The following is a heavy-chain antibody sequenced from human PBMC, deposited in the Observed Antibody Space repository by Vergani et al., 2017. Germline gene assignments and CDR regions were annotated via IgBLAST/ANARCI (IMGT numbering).Heavy chain of an antibody. J-gene: IGHJ4*02. CDR3: AKHFRGWGIDY. CDR2: IQFDGSNQ. Sequence: VQLLESGGGLVQPGGSLRLSCATSGFTLSNYDMQWIRQGPGKGLEFVAFIQFDGSNQYYADSVKGRFTLSRDFSKNTLYLQMNSLRTDDTATYYCAKHFRGWGIDYWCQGTQVIVSS. D-gene: IGHD3-16*01. V-gene: IGHV3-30*02. CDR1: GFTLSNYD.